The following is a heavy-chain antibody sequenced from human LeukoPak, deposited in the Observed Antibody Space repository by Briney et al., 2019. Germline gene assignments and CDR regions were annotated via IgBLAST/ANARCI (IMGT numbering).Heavy chain of an antibody. Sequence: GGSLRLSCAASGFTFSSYSMNWVRQAPGKGLEWVSSISSSSSYIYYADSVKGRFTISRDNAKNSLYLQMNSLRAEDTAVYYCVIQRGYSYGPVYYWGQGTLVTVSS. V-gene: IGHV3-21*04. J-gene: IGHJ4*02. CDR1: GFTFSSYS. CDR3: VIQRGYSYGPVYY. CDR2: ISSSSSYI. D-gene: IGHD5-18*01.